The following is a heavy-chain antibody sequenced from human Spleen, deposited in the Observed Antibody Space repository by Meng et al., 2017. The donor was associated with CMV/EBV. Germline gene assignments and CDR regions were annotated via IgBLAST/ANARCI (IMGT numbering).Heavy chain of an antibody. CDR1: GFTFSDHY. D-gene: IGHD1-7*01. J-gene: IGHJ4*02. Sequence: GGSLRLSCTASGFTFSDHYMEWVRQAPGKGLEWIARIREKASSYSTEYAASVRGRFTISRDDSKLLFLEMTSLKTEDTAVYYCARTSRRTRDFDYWGQGTLVTVSS. CDR3: ARTSRRTRDFDY. V-gene: IGHV3-72*01. CDR2: IREKASSYST.